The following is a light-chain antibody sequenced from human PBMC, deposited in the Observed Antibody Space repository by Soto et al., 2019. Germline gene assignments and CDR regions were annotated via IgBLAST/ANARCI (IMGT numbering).Light chain of an antibody. J-gene: IGKJ1*01. V-gene: IGKV2-28*01. CDR1: QSLLYSNGYNY. CDR2: LGS. Sequence: EIVMTQSPLSLPVTPGEPASISCRSSQSLLYSNGYNYLDWYLQKPGQSPQLLIYLGSNRASGVPYRFSGSGSGTDFTLKISRVEAEDVGVYYFMQALGGPTFRQGTKVEIQ. CDR3: MQALGGPT.